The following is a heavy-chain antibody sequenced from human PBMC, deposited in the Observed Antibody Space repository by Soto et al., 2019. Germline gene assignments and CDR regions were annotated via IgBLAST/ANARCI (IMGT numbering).Heavy chain of an antibody. V-gene: IGHV4-30-2*01. D-gene: IGHD3-22*01. CDR1: GGSISRGTVS. CDR3: ARATFFRKGYYEATDYYFFDY. Sequence: QLLLQESASGLVKPSQTLSLTCAVSGGSISRGTVSWTWIRQPPGKGLEFIGSIYYTGGTYYNPSLKSRVTISLDRSKNQFSLNLSSVAAADTAMYYCARATFFRKGYYEATDYYFFDYWGQGTLVTVSS. J-gene: IGHJ4*02. CDR2: IYYTGGT.